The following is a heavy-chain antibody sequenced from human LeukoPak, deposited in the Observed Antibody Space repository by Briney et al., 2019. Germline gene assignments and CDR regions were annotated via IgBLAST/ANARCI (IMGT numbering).Heavy chain of an antibody. CDR2: IYTSVST. V-gene: IGHV4-4*09. Sequence: PSQTLSLTCTVSGGSISIYYWSWIRQPPGRGLEWVGYIYTSVSTNYNPSLKSRVTVSVDTSKNQFSLKVSSVSAADTAVYYCARSRRNMVRGTVWFDRCGRGPLVTVPS. CDR3: ARSRRNMVRGTVWFDR. J-gene: IGHJ5*02. D-gene: IGHD3-10*01. CDR1: GGSISIYY.